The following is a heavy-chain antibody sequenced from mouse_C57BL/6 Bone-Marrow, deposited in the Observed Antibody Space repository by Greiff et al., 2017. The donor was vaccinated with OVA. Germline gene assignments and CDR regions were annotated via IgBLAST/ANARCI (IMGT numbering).Heavy chain of an antibody. Sequence: EVQLVESGGGLVKPGGSLKLSCAASGFTFSDYGMHWVRQAPEKGLEWVAYISSGSSTIYYADTVKGRFTISRDNAKNTLFLQMTSLRSEDTAMYYCARPHYGRSLYAMDYWGQGTSVTVSS. CDR1: GFTFSDYG. CDR2: ISSGSSTI. D-gene: IGHD1-1*01. V-gene: IGHV5-17*01. CDR3: ARPHYGRSLYAMDY. J-gene: IGHJ4*01.